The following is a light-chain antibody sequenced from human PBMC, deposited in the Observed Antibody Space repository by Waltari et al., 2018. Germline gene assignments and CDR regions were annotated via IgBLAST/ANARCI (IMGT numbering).Light chain of an antibody. CDR1: QSVNNNY. J-gene: IGKJ2*01. CDR3: QHYGGSPKYT. V-gene: IGKV3-20*01. Sequence: EIVLTRSPGTLSLSPGERATPPCRASQSVNNNYLAWYQAKPGQAPRLLIYGISLRATGVPDRFSGGGSGTDFTLTISRLEPEDFAVYYCQHYGGSPKYTFGQGTKLEIK. CDR2: GIS.